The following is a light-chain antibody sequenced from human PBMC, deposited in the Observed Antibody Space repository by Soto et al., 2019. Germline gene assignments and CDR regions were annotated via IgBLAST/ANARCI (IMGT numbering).Light chain of an antibody. CDR3: QQYGSSPPIT. CDR1: QSVSTRS. J-gene: IGKJ5*01. CDR2: GAS. V-gene: IGKV3-20*01. Sequence: EIVLTQSPATLSLSPGQRATLSCRASQSVSTRSLAWYQHKPGQAPRLXIYGASSRATGSPDRFSGSGSWTDLALTISRLETEDFAVYYCQQYGSSPPITFGQGTRLEIK.